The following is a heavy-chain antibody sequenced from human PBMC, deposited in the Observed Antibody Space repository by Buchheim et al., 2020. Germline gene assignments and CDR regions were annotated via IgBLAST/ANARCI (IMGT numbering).Heavy chain of an antibody. Sequence: QVQLVESGGGVVQPGKSLRLSCAASGFTFSSYAMHWVRQAPGKGLEWVAVISNDGSIQYHADSVKGRFTISRDNSKNTLYLQMNSLRAEDTAVYYCAKKGGIGRVTDYYDYWGQGTL. CDR3: AKKGGIGRVTDYYDY. CDR1: GFTFSSYA. CDR2: ISNDGSIQ. J-gene: IGHJ4*02. V-gene: IGHV3-30-3*02. D-gene: IGHD3-16*01.